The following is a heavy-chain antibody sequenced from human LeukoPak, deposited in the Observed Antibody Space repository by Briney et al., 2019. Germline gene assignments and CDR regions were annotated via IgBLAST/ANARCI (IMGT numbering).Heavy chain of an antibody. V-gene: IGHV3-23*01. CDR1: GFIFRNYA. Sequence: GGSLRLSCGASGFIFRNYAMSWVRQAPGEGLEWVSGISDNGGGRYYADSVKGRFTISRDNSKNMLYLQMNSLRAEDTAVYYCAKESGALGAPLYDYWGRGIRSPPPQ. J-gene: IGHJ4*02. CDR3: AKESGALGAPLYDY. D-gene: IGHD4/OR15-4a*01. CDR2: ISDNGGGR.